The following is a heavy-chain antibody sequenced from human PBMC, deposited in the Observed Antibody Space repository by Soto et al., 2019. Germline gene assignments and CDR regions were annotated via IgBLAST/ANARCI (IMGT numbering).Heavy chain of an antibody. V-gene: IGHV4-59*01. CDR2: IYYSGST. CDR3: ARGPGDDSSSWYYWFDP. J-gene: IGHJ5*02. Sequence: SETLSLTCTVSGGSIGSYYRSWIRQPPGKGLEWIGYIYYSGSTNYNPSLKSRVTISVDTSKNQFSLKLSSVTAADTAVYYCARGPGDDSSSWYYWFDPWGQGTLVTVSS. D-gene: IGHD6-13*01. CDR1: GGSIGSYY.